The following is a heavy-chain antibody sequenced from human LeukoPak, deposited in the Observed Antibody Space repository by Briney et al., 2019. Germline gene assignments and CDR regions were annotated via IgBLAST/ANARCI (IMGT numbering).Heavy chain of an antibody. CDR1: GYTFTSYA. D-gene: IGHD2-15*01. J-gene: IGHJ6*03. Sequence: GASVKVSCKTSGYTFTSYAMNWVRQAPGQGLEWMGWISTNTRNPTYAQGFTGRFVFSLDTSVSTAYLQISSLKAEDTAVYYCARDGGGYCSGGSCYPPLWYYMDVWGKGTTVTVSS. V-gene: IGHV7-4-1*02. CDR3: ARDGGGYCSGGSCYPPLWYYMDV. CDR2: ISTNTRNP.